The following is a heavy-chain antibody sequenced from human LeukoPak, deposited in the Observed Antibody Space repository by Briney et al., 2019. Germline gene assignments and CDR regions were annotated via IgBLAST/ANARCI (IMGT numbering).Heavy chain of an antibody. V-gene: IGHV3-21*06. D-gene: IGHD7-27*01. CDR2: ITTGSTDI. CDR3: ARDLPGVPIDH. J-gene: IGHJ4*02. Sequence: GGSLRLSCAASGFTFSTYNMNWIRQAPGKGLEWVSSITTGSTDIYYADSLKGRFTITRDDAKNSVYLQMNSLRVEDTAVYYCARDLPGVPIDHWGQGILVTVSS. CDR1: GFTFSTYN.